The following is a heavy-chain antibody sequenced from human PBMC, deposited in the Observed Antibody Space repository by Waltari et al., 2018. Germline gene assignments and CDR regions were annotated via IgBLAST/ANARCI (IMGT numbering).Heavy chain of an antibody. Sequence: EVQLVESGGGLVKPGGSLRLSCAASGFTFSSYSMNWVRQAPGKGLEWVSSISSSSSYIYYADSVKGRFTISRDNAKNSLYLQMNSLRAEDTAVYYCAKALTLSSTWDMHWGQGTLVTVSS. J-gene: IGHJ4*02. V-gene: IGHV3-21*04. CDR2: ISSSSSYI. D-gene: IGHD2-2*01. CDR1: GFTFSSYS. CDR3: AKALTLSSTWDMH.